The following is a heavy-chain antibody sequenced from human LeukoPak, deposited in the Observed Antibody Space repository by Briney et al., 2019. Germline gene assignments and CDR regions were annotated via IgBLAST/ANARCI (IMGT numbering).Heavy chain of an antibody. CDR2: ISDSGGTT. CDR3: AKSGSQRPDY. Sequence: GGSLRLSCAASGFTFRTYAMSWVRQAPGKGLEWVSGISDSGGTTYYVDSVKGRFTISRDNAKNTLYLQMNSLRAEDTALYYCAKSGSQRPDYWGQGTLVTVSS. D-gene: IGHD3-10*01. J-gene: IGHJ4*02. V-gene: IGHV3-23*01. CDR1: GFTFRTYA.